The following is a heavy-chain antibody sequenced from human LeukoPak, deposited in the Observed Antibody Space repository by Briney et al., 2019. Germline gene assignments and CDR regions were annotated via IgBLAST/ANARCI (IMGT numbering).Heavy chain of an antibody. J-gene: IGHJ6*03. D-gene: IGHD6-19*01. Sequence: SETLSLTCTVSGGSISSYYWGWTRQPPGKGLEWIGSIYYSGDTYYNPSLKSRRVTISVDTSKNQFSLRLSSVTAADTAVYYCARHQWHYYYYMGVWGKGSTVTVSS. CDR3: ARHQWHYYYYMGV. CDR1: GGSISSYY. V-gene: IGHV4-39*01. CDR2: IYYSGDT.